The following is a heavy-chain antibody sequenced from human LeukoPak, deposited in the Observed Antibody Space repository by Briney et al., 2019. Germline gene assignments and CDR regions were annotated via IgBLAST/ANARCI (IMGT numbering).Heavy chain of an antibody. J-gene: IGHJ4*02. V-gene: IGHV1-69*04. D-gene: IGHD6-13*01. CDR1: GGTFSSYA. Sequence: ASVKVSCKASGGTFSSYAISWVRQAPGQGLEWMGRIIPILGTANYAQKFQGRVTITADKSTSTAYMGLSSLRSEDTAVYYCARGPSSSWYRFDYWGQGTLVTVSS. CDR3: ARGPSSSWYRFDY. CDR2: IIPILGTA.